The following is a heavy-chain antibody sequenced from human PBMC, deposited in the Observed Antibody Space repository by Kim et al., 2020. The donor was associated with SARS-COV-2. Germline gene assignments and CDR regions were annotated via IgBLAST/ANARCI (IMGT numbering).Heavy chain of an antibody. D-gene: IGHD3-10*01. V-gene: IGHV1-3*01. CDR2: INAGNGNT. Sequence: ASVKVSCKASGYTFTSYAMHWVRQAPGQRLEWMGWINAGNGNTKYSQKFQGRVTITRDTSASTAYMELSSLRSEDTAVYYCARAYITMVRGVIIAEYFQHWGQGTLVTVSS. CDR1: GYTFTSYA. J-gene: IGHJ1*01. CDR3: ARAYITMVRGVIIAEYFQH.